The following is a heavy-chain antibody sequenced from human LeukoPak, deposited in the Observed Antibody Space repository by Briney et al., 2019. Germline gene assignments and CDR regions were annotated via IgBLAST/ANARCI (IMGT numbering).Heavy chain of an antibody. V-gene: IGHV4-34*01. CDR3: ARAPRRNYCSGGSCYPFDY. J-gene: IGHJ4*02. Sequence: PSETLSLTCAVYGRSFSGYYWSWIRQPPGKGREWSGEINHSGGTNYNPSLKSRVTISVDTSKNQFSLKLSSVTAADTAVYYCARAPRRNYCSGGSCYPFDYWGQGTLVTVSS. D-gene: IGHD2-15*01. CDR2: INHSGGT. CDR1: GRSFSGYY.